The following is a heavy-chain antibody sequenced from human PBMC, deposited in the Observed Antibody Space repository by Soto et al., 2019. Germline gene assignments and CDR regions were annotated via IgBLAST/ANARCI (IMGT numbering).Heavy chain of an antibody. Sequence: PGGSLRLSCAASGFTFSSYAMHWVRQAPGKGLEWVAVISYDGSNKYYADSVKGRFTISRDNSKNTLYLQMNSLRAEDTAVYYCARGWVDTAMVTDYWGQGTLVTVSS. V-gene: IGHV3-30-3*01. CDR1: GFTFSSYA. CDR2: ISYDGSNK. CDR3: ARGWVDTAMVTDY. J-gene: IGHJ4*02. D-gene: IGHD5-18*01.